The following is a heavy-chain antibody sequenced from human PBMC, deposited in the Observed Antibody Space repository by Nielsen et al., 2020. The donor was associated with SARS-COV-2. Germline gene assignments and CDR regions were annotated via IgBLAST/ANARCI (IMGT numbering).Heavy chain of an antibody. V-gene: IGHV3-21*01. CDR2: ISSSSSYI. Sequence: GESLKISCAASGFTFSSYAMSWVRQAPGKGLEWVSSISSSSSYIYYADSVKGRFTISRDNAKNSLYLQMNSLRAEDTAVYYCARDYYYGMDVWGQGTTVTVSS. CDR3: ARDYYYGMDV. J-gene: IGHJ6*02. CDR1: GFTFSSYA.